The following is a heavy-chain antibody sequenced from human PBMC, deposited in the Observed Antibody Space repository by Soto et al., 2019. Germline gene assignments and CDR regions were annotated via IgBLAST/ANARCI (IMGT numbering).Heavy chain of an antibody. J-gene: IGHJ5*02. V-gene: IGHV4-59*01. CDR2: MHYSGST. CDR1: GGSISSYY. Sequence: ASETLSLTCTVSGGSISSYYWSWIRQPPGKGLEWIGYMHYSGSTNYNPSLKSRVTISVDTSKNQFSLKLRSVTAADTAVYYCASNGYDYPNWFDPWGQGTLVTVSS. CDR3: ASNGYDYPNWFDP. D-gene: IGHD3-22*01.